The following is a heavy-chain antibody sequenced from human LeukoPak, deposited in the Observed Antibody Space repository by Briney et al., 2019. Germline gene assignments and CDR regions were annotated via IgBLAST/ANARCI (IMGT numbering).Heavy chain of an antibody. V-gene: IGHV3-23*01. CDR2: ISGSGGST. CDR3: ARGTYYDTLTLRGWFDP. J-gene: IGHJ5*02. Sequence: GGSLRLTCAASGFTFSSYAMSWVRQAPGKGLEWVSAISGSGGSTYYADSVKGRFTISRDNSKNTLYLQMNSLRAEDTAVYYCARGTYYDTLTLRGWFDPWGQGTLVTVSS. D-gene: IGHD3-9*01. CDR1: GFTFSSYA.